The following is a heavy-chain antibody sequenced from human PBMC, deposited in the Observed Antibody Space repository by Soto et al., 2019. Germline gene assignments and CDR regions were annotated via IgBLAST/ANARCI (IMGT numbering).Heavy chain of an antibody. CDR3: ARALREVLPIYYFDS. CDR2: IFWNDER. D-gene: IGHD1-26*01. V-gene: IGHV2-26*01. J-gene: IGHJ4*02. Sequence: QVTLKESGPVLVKPTETLTLTCTVSGFSLSKARMGVSWILQPPGKALEWLAHIFWNDERSYNTTLNSTLTISSDTSKSQVVLTLTNVDPVDTGTYICARALREVLPIYYFDSWGQGTLVTVSS. CDR1: GFSLSKARMG.